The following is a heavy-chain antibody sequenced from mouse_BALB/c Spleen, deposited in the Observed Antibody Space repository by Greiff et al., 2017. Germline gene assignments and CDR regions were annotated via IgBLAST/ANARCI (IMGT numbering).Heavy chain of an antibody. V-gene: IGHV1-77*01. D-gene: IGHD2-4*01. CDR2: IYPGSGST. J-gene: IGHJ3*01. CDR1: GYTFTDYV. CDR3: ARQPSMITTGSWFAY. Sequence: QVQLKESGPELVKPGASVKMSCKASGYTFTDYVISWVKQSTGQGLEWIGEIYPGSGSTYYNEKFKGKATLTADKSSNTAYMQLSSLTSEDSAVYFCARQPSMITTGSWFAYWGQGTLVTVSA.